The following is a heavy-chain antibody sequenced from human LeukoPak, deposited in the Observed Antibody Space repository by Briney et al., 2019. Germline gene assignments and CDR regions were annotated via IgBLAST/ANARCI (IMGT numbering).Heavy chain of an antibody. CDR1: GGSISSYY. Sequence: SETLSLTCTVSGGSISSYYWSWIRQPPGKGLEWIGYIYYSGSTNYNPSLKSRVTISVDTSKNQFSLKLSSVTAADTAVYYCARHLDQAAAGRSVLFDYWGQGTLVTVSS. J-gene: IGHJ4*02. CDR3: ARHLDQAAAGRSVLFDY. D-gene: IGHD6-13*01. V-gene: IGHV4-59*08. CDR2: IYYSGST.